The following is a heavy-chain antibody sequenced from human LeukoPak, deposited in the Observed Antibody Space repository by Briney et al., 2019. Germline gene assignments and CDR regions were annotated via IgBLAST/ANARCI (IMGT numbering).Heavy chain of an antibody. J-gene: IGHJ5*02. CDR2: ISTYNGNT. Sequence: ASVTVSCKASGYTFTSYGISWVRQAPGQGLEWMGWISTYNGNTNYAQKLQGRVTMTTDTSTSTAYMELRSLRSDDTAVYYCARDVVVPAAIAFSWFDPWGQGTLVTVSS. CDR3: ARDVVVPAAIAFSWFDP. D-gene: IGHD2-2*01. V-gene: IGHV1-18*01. CDR1: GYTFTSYG.